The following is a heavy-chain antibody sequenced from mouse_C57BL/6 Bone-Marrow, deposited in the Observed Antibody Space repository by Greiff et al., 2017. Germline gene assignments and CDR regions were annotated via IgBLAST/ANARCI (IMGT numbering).Heavy chain of an antibody. CDR2: ISDGGSYT. Sequence: EVQRVESGGGLVKPGGSLKLSCAASGFTFSSYAMSWVCQTPEKRLEWVATISDGGSYTYYPDNVKGRFTISRDNAKNNLYLQMSHLKSEDTAMYYCARGRTIVTYWYFDVWGTGTTVTVSS. CDR1: GFTFSSYA. J-gene: IGHJ1*03. CDR3: ARGRTIVTYWYFDV. V-gene: IGHV5-4*01. D-gene: IGHD2-5*01.